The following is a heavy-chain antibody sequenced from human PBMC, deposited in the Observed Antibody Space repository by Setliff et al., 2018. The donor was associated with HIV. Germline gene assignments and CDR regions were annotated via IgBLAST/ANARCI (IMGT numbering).Heavy chain of an antibody. CDR2: INRDNGGI. Sequence: ASVKVSCKTFGYSFTAYQMHWLRQAPGQGLEWMGRINRDNGGIDYAQKFQGRVTVTRDTSTNTVYMELSSLRSEDTAVYYCARGRLRNYFDYWGQGTLVTVS. D-gene: IGHD2-8*01. J-gene: IGHJ4*02. CDR1: GYSFTAYQ. CDR3: ARGRLRNYFDY. V-gene: IGHV1-2*06.